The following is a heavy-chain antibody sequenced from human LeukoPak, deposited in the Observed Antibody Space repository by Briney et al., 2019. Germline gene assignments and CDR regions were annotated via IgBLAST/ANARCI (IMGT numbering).Heavy chain of an antibody. CDR2: INHSGST. D-gene: IGHD3-22*01. CDR1: GGSFSGYY. J-gene: IGHJ5*02. CDR3: ARVSSSGYYPYNSFDP. V-gene: IGHV4-34*01. Sequence: SETLSLTCAVYGGSFSGYYWSWIRQPPGKGLEWIGEINHSGSTNYNPSLKSRVTISVDTSKNQFSLKLSSVTAADTAVYYCARVSSSGYYPYNSFDPWGQGALVTVSS.